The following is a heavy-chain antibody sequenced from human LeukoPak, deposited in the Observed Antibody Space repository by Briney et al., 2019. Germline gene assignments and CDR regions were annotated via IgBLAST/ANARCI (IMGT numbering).Heavy chain of an antibody. D-gene: IGHD3-22*01. J-gene: IGHJ5*02. V-gene: IGHV4-34*01. CDR2: INHSGST. Sequence: KSSETLTLTCAVYGGSFSGYYWSWIRQPPGKGLEWIGEINHSGSTNYNPSLKSRVTISVDTSKNQFSLKLSSVTAADTAVYYCARDVPVSWSYYYDSSGINWFDPWGQGTLVTVSS. CDR1: GGSFSGYY. CDR3: ARDVPVSWSYYYDSSGINWFDP.